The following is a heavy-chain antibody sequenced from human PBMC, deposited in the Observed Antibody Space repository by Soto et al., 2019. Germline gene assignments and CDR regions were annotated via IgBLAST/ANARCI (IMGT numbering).Heavy chain of an antibody. CDR2: IYWDDDK. D-gene: IGHD5-18*01. CDR1: GFSLSTSGVG. CDR3: AHVRIQLWLWFDWFDP. Sequence: QITLKESGPTLVKPTQTLTLTCTFSGFSLSTSGVGVGWIRQPPGKALEWLALIYWDDDKRYSPSLKSRLTITKDTSKNQVVLTMTNMDPVDTATYYCAHVRIQLWLWFDWFDPWGQGTLVTVSS. J-gene: IGHJ5*02. V-gene: IGHV2-5*02.